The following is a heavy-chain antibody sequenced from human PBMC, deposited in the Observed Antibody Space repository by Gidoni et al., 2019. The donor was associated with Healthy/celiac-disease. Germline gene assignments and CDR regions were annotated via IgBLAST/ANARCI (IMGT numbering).Heavy chain of an antibody. CDR2: INPNSGGT. Sequence: QVQLVQSGAAVQKPGASVKVSCKASGYTFTGYYMPWVRQAPGQWLEWMGWINPNSGGTNYAQKCQGRVTMTRVTSISSAYMELSRLRSDDTAVYYCARVGITVTTFWYFDLWGRGTLGTVSS. CDR3: ARVGITVTTFWYFDL. CDR1: GYTFTGYY. D-gene: IGHD4-17*01. V-gene: IGHV1-2*02. J-gene: IGHJ2*01.